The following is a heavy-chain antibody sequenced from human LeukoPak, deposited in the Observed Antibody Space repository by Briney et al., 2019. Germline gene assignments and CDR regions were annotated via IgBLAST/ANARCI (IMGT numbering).Heavy chain of an antibody. J-gene: IGHJ3*02. CDR3: ARWPNVVVTAIHAFDI. CDR2: IYYSGST. CDR1: GGSISSGGYY. Sequence: SETLSLTCAVSGGSISSGGYYWSWIRQHPGKGLGWIGYIYYSGSTYYNPSLKSRVTISVDTSKNQFSLKLSSVTAADTAVYYCARWPNVVVTAIHAFDIWGQGTMVTVSS. D-gene: IGHD2-21*02. V-gene: IGHV4-31*11.